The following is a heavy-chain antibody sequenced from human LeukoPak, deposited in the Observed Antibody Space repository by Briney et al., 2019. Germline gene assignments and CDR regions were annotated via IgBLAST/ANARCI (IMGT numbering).Heavy chain of an antibody. J-gene: IGHJ4*02. Sequence: SETLSLTCAVYGGSFSGYYWSWIRQPPGKGLEWIGEINHSGSTNYNPSLKSRVTISVDTSKNQFSLKLSSVTAADTAVYYCARGELRYFDWHHPHLDYWGQGTLVTVSS. V-gene: IGHV4-34*01. CDR3: ARGELRYFDWHHPHLDY. CDR1: GGSFSGYY. D-gene: IGHD3-9*01. CDR2: INHSGST.